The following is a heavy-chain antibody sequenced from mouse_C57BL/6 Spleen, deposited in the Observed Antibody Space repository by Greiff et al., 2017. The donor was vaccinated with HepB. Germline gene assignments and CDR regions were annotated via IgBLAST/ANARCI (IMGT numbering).Heavy chain of an antibody. D-gene: IGHD1-1*02. CDR2: ISSGGDYI. J-gene: IGHJ4*01. V-gene: IGHV5-9-1*02. CDR3: TRYGYYEGYEGYAMDY. Sequence: EVQGVESGEGLVKPGGSLKLSCAASGFTFSSYAMSWVRQTPEKRLEWVAYISSGGDYIYYADTVKGRFTISRDNARNTLYLQMSSLKSEDTAMYYCTRYGYYEGYEGYAMDYWGQGTSVTVSS. CDR1: GFTFSSYA.